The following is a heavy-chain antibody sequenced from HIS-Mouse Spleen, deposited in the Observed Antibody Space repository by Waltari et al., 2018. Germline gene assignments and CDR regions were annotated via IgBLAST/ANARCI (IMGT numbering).Heavy chain of an antibody. CDR1: GRSLRSSRSY. J-gene: IGHJ2*01. CDR2: IHYSGST. CDR3: AREIPYSSSWYDWYFDL. D-gene: IGHD6-13*01. Sequence: QLQLQESGPGLVKPSATLSLTCPVSGRSLRSSRSYWGWIRQPQGKGLGWIGSIHYSGSTYYNPSLKSRVTISVDTSKNQFSLKLSSVTAADTAVYYCAREIPYSSSWYDWYFDLWGRGTLVTVSS. V-gene: IGHV4-39*07.